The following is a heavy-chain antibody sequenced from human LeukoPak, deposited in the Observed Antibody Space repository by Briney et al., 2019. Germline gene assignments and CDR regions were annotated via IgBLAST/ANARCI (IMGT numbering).Heavy chain of an antibody. V-gene: IGHV4-59*01. Sequence: SETLSLTCTVSGDSISNYYGSWIRQPPGKGLEWIGHIYYSGSTNYNPSLKSRVTISVNTSKNQFSLKLSSVTAADTAVYYCARSLGYSYGKSVFDYWGQGTLVTVSS. CDR3: ARSLGYSYGKSVFDY. J-gene: IGHJ4*02. D-gene: IGHD5-18*01. CDR2: IYYSGST. CDR1: GDSISNYY.